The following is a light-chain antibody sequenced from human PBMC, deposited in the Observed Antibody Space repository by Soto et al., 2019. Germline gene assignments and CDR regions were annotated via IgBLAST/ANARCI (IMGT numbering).Light chain of an antibody. CDR2: EVS. CDR3: SSYTSSSTLV. J-gene: IGLJ1*01. V-gene: IGLV2-14*01. CDR1: SSDVGGYNY. Sequence: LTQPASVSGSPGQSITISCTGTSSDVGGYNYVSWYQQHPGKAPKLMIYEVSNRPSGVSNRFSGSKSGNTASLTISGLQAEDEAAYYCSSYTSSSTLVFGTGTKVTVL.